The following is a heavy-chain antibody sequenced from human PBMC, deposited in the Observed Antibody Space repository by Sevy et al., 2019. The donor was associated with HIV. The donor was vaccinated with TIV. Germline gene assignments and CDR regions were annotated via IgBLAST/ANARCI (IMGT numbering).Heavy chain of an antibody. CDR2: INPNSGGT. V-gene: IGHV1-2*06. Sequence: ASVKVSCKASGYTFTGYYMHWVRQAPGQGLEWMGRINPNSGGTNYAQKFQGRVTMTRETSISTAYMELSRLRSDDTAVYYCASARTTYYYGMDVWGQGTTVTVSS. CDR1: GYTFTGYY. CDR3: ASARTTYYYGMDV. J-gene: IGHJ6*02.